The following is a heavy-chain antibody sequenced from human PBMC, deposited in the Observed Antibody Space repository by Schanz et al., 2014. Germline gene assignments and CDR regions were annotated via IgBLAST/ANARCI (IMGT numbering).Heavy chain of an antibody. CDR1: GFTFSSYA. D-gene: IGHD3-16*01. Sequence: EVQLLESGGGLVQPGGSLRLSCAASGFTFSSYAMSWVRQAPGKGLEWVSAISGSGGSTYYADSVKGRFTISRDNSKNTLYLQMNSLRAEDTAVYYCARKVVVTIGGYYDNWGQGTLVIVSS. V-gene: IGHV3-23*01. CDR3: ARKVVVTIGGYYDN. CDR2: ISGSGGST. J-gene: IGHJ4*02.